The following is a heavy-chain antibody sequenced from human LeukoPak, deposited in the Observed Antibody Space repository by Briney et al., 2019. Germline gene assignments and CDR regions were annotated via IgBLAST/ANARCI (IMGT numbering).Heavy chain of an antibody. V-gene: IGHV3-7*01. CDR1: GFTFSSCR. D-gene: IGHD3-9*01. Sequence: GGSLRLSCAASGFTFSSCRMTWVRRAPGKGLEWVANMKQDGSEKYYVDSVKGRFTISRDNAKNSLYLQMNSLRAEDTAVYYCARAKIFDWLFDYWGQGTLVTVSS. CDR3: ARAKIFDWLFDY. CDR2: MKQDGSEK. J-gene: IGHJ4*02.